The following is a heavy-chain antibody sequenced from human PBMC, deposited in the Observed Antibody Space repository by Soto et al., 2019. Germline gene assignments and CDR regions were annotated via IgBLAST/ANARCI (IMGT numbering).Heavy chain of an antibody. J-gene: IGHJ5*02. CDR1: GYTFTSYA. CDR2: INAGNGNT. Sequence: ASVKVSCKASGYTFTSYAMHWVLQAPGQRLEWMGWINAGNGNTKYSQKFQGRVTINGDTSASTAYMELSSLRSEDTAVYYCARVRIEAAGFDPWRQGTLVTVSS. D-gene: IGHD6-13*01. CDR3: ARVRIEAAGFDP. V-gene: IGHV1-3*01.